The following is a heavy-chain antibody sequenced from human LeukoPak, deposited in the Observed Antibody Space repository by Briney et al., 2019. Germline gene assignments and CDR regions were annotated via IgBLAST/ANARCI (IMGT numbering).Heavy chain of an antibody. V-gene: IGHV1-8*01. Sequence: ASVKVSCKASGHTFTSYDINWVRQATGHGLEWMGWMNPSSGNTGYAQKVQGRVTMTRNTSISTAYMELSSLRSEDTAVYYCATTRSGSYFYHGMDVWGQGTTVTVSS. J-gene: IGHJ6*02. CDR2: MNPSSGNT. D-gene: IGHD3-10*01. CDR3: ATTRSGSYFYHGMDV. CDR1: GHTFTSYD.